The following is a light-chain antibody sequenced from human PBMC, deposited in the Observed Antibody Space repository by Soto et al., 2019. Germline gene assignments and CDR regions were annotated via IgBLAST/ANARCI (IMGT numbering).Light chain of an antibody. J-gene: IGKJ5*01. CDR1: QSVSSN. V-gene: IGKV3-15*01. CDR3: QQYHNWPIT. CDR2: GAS. Sequence: EIVMTQSPATLSVSAGERSTLSCRASQSVSSNLAWYQQKPGQAPRLLIYGASTRATGIPARFSGSGSGTEFTLTISSLQSEDFAVYYRQQYHNWPITFGQGTRLEIK.